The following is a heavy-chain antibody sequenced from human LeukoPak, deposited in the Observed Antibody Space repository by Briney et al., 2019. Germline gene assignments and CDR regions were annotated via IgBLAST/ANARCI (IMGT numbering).Heavy chain of an antibody. CDR2: IYSGGNT. CDR1: GITVSSTY. V-gene: IGHV3-53*01. CDR3: TRDRGATSGRGGWFDP. Sequence: GGSLRLSCGPSGITVSSTYMSWVRQAPGRGLEWVSVIYSGGNTFYADSVEGRFTISRDNSRNTLYLQMSSLKAEDTAVYYCTRDRGATSGRGGWFDPWGQGTLVTVSS. D-gene: IGHD6-13*01. J-gene: IGHJ5*02.